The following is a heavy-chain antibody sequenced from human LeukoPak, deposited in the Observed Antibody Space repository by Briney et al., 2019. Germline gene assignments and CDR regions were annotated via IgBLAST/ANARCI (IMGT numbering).Heavy chain of an antibody. CDR1: GFTFSSYW. CDR3: AGPDYGSGSHQGYYYGMDV. V-gene: IGHV3-7*01. D-gene: IGHD3-10*01. Sequence: GGSLRLSCAASGFTFSSYWMSWVRQAPGKGLEWVANIKQDGSEKYYVDSVKGRFTISRDNAKNSLYLQMNSLRAEDTAVYYCAGPDYGSGSHQGYYYGMDVWGQGTTVTVSS. J-gene: IGHJ6*02. CDR2: IKQDGSEK.